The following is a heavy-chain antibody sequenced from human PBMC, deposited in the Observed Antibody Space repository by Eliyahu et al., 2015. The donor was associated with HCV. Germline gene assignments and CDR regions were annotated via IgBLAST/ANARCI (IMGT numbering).Heavy chain of an antibody. CDR2: IIPIFGIA. J-gene: IGHJ2*01. V-gene: IGHV1-69*17. D-gene: IGHD4-17*01. CDR3: ASRETTVTTXNWYFDL. Sequence: QVQLVQSGAEVKKPGSSVKVSCXXSGGTFSSYAISWVRQAPGQGLEWMGGIIPIFGIANYAQKFXGRVTITADKSTSTAYMELSSLRSEDTAVYYCASRETTVTTXNWYFDLWGRGTLVTVSS. CDR1: GGTFSSYA.